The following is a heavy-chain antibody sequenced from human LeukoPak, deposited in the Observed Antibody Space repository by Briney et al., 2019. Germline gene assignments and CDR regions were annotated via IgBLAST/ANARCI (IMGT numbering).Heavy chain of an antibody. J-gene: IGHJ4*02. Sequence: GGSLRLSCAASGFTFSSYSMNWVRQAPGKGLEWVSYISSSSSTIYYADSVKGRFTISRDNAKNSLYLQMNSLRDEDTAVYYCARVSGWTEFYYLDYWGQGTLVTVSS. D-gene: IGHD3-10*01. CDR1: GFTFSSYS. CDR2: ISSSSSTI. CDR3: ARVSGWTEFYYLDY. V-gene: IGHV3-48*02.